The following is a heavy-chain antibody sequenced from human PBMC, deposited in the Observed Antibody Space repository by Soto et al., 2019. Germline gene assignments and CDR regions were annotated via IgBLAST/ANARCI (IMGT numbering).Heavy chain of an antibody. CDR3: VTTGRCSGTRGYEFRDYYYGMDV. Sequence: LRLSCSASGFTFSNYALHWARQAPGKGLAYVSSISSNGGFTYYSDSVKGRFTISRDKSKNTLSLQMTSLRPEDTAVYYCVTTGRCSGTRGYEFRDYYYGMDVWGQGTTVTVSS. D-gene: IGHD2-2*01. J-gene: IGHJ6*02. V-gene: IGHV3-64D*06. CDR1: GFTFSNYA. CDR2: ISSNGGFT.